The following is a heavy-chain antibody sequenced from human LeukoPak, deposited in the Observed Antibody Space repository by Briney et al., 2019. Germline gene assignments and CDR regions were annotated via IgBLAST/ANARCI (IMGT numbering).Heavy chain of an antibody. V-gene: IGHV4-30-2*01. Sequence: SETLSLTCAVSGGSISSGGYSWSWIRQPPGKGLEWIGYIYHSGSTYYNPSLKSRVTISVDRSKNQFSLHLNSVTPEDTAVYYCARRLTQYDCFDPWGQGILVTVSS. CDR1: GGSISSGGYS. CDR2: IYHSGST. CDR3: ARRLTQYDCFDP. D-gene: IGHD2-2*01. J-gene: IGHJ5*02.